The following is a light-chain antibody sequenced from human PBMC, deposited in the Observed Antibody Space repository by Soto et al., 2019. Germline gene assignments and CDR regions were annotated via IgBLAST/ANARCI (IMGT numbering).Light chain of an antibody. CDR3: QQRNNWPPVT. CDR1: QSVSSN. Sequence: ETVMTQSPATLSVSPGERATLSCRASQSVSSNLAWYQQKPGQPPRLLISDISNRANGIPSRFSGSGSGTDFTLTISSLEPEDFAVYYCQQRNNWPPVTFGGGTK. CDR2: DIS. J-gene: IGKJ4*01. V-gene: IGKV3-11*01.